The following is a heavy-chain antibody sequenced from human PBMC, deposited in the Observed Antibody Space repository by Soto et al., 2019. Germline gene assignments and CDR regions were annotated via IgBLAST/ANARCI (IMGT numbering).Heavy chain of an antibody. CDR3: ERATGDQRGDVCDI. Sequence: SQTLSLTCAISGDSVSSNSAGWNWIRQSPSRGLEWLGRTYQRSKWYNDYALSVKSRISINPDTSKNQFSLQLNSVTPEDTAVYYCERATGDQRGDVCDIWGQGTMVTVSS. CDR2: TYQRSKWYN. CDR1: GDSVSSNSAG. D-gene: IGHD2-8*02. V-gene: IGHV6-1*01. J-gene: IGHJ3*02.